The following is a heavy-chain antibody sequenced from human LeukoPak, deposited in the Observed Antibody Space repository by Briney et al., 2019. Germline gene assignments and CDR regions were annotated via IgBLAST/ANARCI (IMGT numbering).Heavy chain of an antibody. Sequence: SETLSLTCAVYGGSFSGYYWSWIRQPPGKGLEWIGEINHSGSTNYNPSLKSRVTLSVDTSKNQFSLKLSSVTAADTAVYYCARGLHYYDSSGYLFDYWGQGTLVTVSS. CDR2: INHSGST. CDR3: ARGLHYYDSSGYLFDY. J-gene: IGHJ4*02. V-gene: IGHV4-34*01. CDR1: GGSFSGYY. D-gene: IGHD3-22*01.